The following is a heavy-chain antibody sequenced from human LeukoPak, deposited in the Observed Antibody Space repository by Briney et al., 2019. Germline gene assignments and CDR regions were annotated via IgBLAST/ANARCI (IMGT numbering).Heavy chain of an antibody. Sequence: SETLSPTCTVSGGSISSYYWSWIRQPPGKGLEWIGYIYYSGSTNYNPSLKSRVTISVDTSKNQFSLKLSSVTAADTAVYYCARISWYSSAQLDYWGQGTLVTVSS. CDR1: GGSISSYY. J-gene: IGHJ4*02. V-gene: IGHV4-59*08. D-gene: IGHD6-19*01. CDR2: IYYSGST. CDR3: ARISWYSSAQLDY.